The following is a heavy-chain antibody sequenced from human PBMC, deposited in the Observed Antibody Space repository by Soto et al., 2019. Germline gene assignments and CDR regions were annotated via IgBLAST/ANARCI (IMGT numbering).Heavy chain of an antibody. D-gene: IGHD4-17*01. J-gene: IGHJ4*02. Sequence: QVQLVQSGAEVKKTGASVKVSCKASGYTFTSYAMHWVRQAPGQRLEWMGWINAGNGNTKYSQKFQGRVTITRDTSASTAYMELSSLRSEDTAVYYCAREPDDGDATVGDYWGQGTLVTVSS. CDR3: AREPDDGDATVGDY. CDR1: GYTFTSYA. V-gene: IGHV1-3*01. CDR2: INAGNGNT.